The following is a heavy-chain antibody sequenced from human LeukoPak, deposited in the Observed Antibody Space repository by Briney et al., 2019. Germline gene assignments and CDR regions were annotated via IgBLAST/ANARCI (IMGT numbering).Heavy chain of an antibody. CDR2: INPNSGGT. V-gene: IGHV1-2*02. CDR3: ARDLSLAVPVQGY. CDR1: GYTFTSYG. J-gene: IGHJ4*02. D-gene: IGHD6-19*01. Sequence: GASVTVSCKASGYTFTSYGISWVRQAPGQGLEWMGWINPNSGGTNYAQKFQGRVTMTGDTSISTAYMELSRLRSDDTAVYYCARDLSLAVPVQGYWGQGTLVTVSS.